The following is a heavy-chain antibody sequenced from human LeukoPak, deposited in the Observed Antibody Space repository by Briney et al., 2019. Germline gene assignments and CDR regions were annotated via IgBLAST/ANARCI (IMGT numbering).Heavy chain of an antibody. CDR2: ISSSGGTI. V-gene: IGHV3-48*01. D-gene: IGHD3-22*01. CDR1: AFTFSSSS. CDR3: ARGGYYDSSGYHVWDY. J-gene: IGHJ4*02. Sequence: GGSLRLSCAASAFTFSSSSMNWVRQAPGKGLEWVSSISSSGGTIYYADSVKGRFTISRDNSKNTLYLQMNSLRAEDTAVYYCARGGYYDSSGYHVWDYWGQGTLVTVSS.